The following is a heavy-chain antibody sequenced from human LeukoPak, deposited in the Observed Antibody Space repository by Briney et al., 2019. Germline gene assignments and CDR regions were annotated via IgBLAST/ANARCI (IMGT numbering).Heavy chain of an antibody. CDR1: GYTFTSYD. CDR3: ARAPSGFTSGPGDH. J-gene: IGHJ4*02. D-gene: IGHD1-14*01. CDR2: MSPNSGDT. V-gene: IGHV1-8*01. Sequence: ASVKVSCKASGYTFTSYDFNWVRQATGQRPEWMGWMSPNSGDTGYAQKFQDRVTMTRNTSISTAYMELSSLRSDDTAVYYCARAPSGFTSGPGDHWGQGTLVTVSS.